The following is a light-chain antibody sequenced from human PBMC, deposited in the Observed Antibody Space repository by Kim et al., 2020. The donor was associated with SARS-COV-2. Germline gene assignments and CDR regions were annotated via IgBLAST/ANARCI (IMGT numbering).Light chain of an antibody. V-gene: IGKV1-39*01. CDR3: QQTYSIPT. CDR2: GAS. J-gene: IGKJ1*01. Sequence: DIQMTQSPLSLSASVGDTVTITCRASQTVGSHLNWFQHKPGQVPKLLIFGASNLQRGAPSRFSASGSGTDFTLTISSLQPEDFVTYYCQQTYSIPTFGPGTKMDI. CDR1: QTVGSH.